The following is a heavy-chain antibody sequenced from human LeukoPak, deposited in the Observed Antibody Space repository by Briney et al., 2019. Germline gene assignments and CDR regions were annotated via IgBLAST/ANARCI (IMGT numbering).Heavy chain of an antibody. CDR2: ITSSGDGT. V-gene: IGHV3-23*01. J-gene: IGHJ4*02. D-gene: IGHD3-22*01. CDR1: GFTFSIYA. Sequence: GGSLRLSCAASGFTFSIYAMSWVRQAPGKGLQWVSSITSSGDGTYYADSVKDRFTIPGDNSENMLYLQMNSLRVEDTAVYFCAKDRPNYYGSNGHYYRRDGDYWGQGTLVTVSS. CDR3: AKDRPNYYGSNGHYYRRDGDY.